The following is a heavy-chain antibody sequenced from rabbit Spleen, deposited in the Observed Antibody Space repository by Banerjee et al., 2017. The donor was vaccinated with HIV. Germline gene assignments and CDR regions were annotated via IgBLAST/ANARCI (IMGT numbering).Heavy chain of an antibody. J-gene: IGHJ3*01. D-gene: IGHD2-1*01. CDR2: IYTGSGST. V-gene: IGHV1S40*01. CDR1: GVSFSFSSY. CDR3: ARGDFCFSL. Sequence: EESGGGLVKPGASLTLTCTASGVSFSFSSYMCWVRQAPGKGLEWIGCIYTGSGSTYYASWAKGRFTISKTSSTTVTLQMSSLTGADTATYFCARGDFCFSLWGQGTLVTVS.